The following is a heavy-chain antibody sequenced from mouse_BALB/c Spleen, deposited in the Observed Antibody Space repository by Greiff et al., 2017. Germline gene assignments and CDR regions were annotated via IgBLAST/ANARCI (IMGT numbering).Heavy chain of an antibody. D-gene: IGHD3-1*01. CDR1: GYTFTSYY. J-gene: IGHJ3*01. CDR3: TRWGYAFAY. Sequence: VQLQQSGAELVKPGASVKLSCKASGYTFTSYYMYWVKQRPGQGLEWIGEINPSNGGTNFNEKFKSKATLTVDKSSSTSYMQLSSLTSEDSAVYYCTRWGYAFAYWGQGTLVTVSA. CDR2: INPSNGGT. V-gene: IGHV1S81*02.